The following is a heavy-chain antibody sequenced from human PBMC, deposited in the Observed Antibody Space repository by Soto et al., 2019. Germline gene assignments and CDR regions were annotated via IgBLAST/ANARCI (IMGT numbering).Heavy chain of an antibody. CDR3: ASGGYYDNTWGKMSHYGLDV. D-gene: IGHD3-16*01. CDR2: ISPYNDYT. V-gene: IGHV1-18*01. Sequence: QVQLVQSAAEVKKPGASVRVSCKASGYTFIRYGIAWVRQAPGQGLEWMGWISPYNDYTIYAQKLQGRVTMTADTATRTVYMEPMGLKSDDTAVYSCASGGYYDNTWGKMSHYGLDVWGQGTSVTVSS. J-gene: IGHJ6*02. CDR1: GYTFIRYG.